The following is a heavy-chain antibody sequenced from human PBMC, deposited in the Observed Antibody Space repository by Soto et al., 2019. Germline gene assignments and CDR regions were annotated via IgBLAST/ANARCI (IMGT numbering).Heavy chain of an antibody. CDR1: GGSISSHY. D-gene: IGHD3-9*01. J-gene: IGHJ3*02. CDR3: AKQIGYFDTIDAFDI. V-gene: IGHV4-59*08. CDR2: VYYSGST. Sequence: SETLSLTCTVPGGSISSHYWSWIRQPPGQGLEWIGYVYYSGSTNYNPSVKGRFTISRDNSKNTMYVQMNTLRAEDAAVYYCAKQIGYFDTIDAFDIWGQGTMVTVSS.